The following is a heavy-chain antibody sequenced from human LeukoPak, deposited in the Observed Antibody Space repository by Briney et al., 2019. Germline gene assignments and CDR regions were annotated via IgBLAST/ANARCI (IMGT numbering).Heavy chain of an antibody. CDR3: ARGTYYYGSGSSNWFDP. J-gene: IGHJ5*02. D-gene: IGHD3-10*01. V-gene: IGHV1-8*03. Sequence: ASVKVSCKASGYIFIDYYIHWVRQATGQGLEWMGWMNPNSGNTGYAQKFQGRVTITRNTSISTAYMELSSLRSEDTAVYYCARGTYYYGSGSSNWFDPWGQGTLVTVSS. CDR1: GYIFIDYY. CDR2: MNPNSGNT.